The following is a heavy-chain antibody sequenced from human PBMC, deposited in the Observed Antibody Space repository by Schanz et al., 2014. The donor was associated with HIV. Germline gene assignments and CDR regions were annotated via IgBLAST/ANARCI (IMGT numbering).Heavy chain of an antibody. J-gene: IGHJ6*02. D-gene: IGHD3-22*01. CDR1: GFTFTDYA. CDR3: AKQHDSYDNSGYPSTVEYYGMDV. Sequence: EVQLVESGGHLVQPGRSLRLSCAASGFTFTDYAMHWVRQVPGKGLEWVAGISWHGYTVGYADSVKGRFTISRDNGRNSLYLQMNSLRTEDTALYYCAKQHDSYDNSGYPSTVEYYGMDVWGQGTTVTVSS. V-gene: IGHV3-9*01. CDR2: ISWHGYTV.